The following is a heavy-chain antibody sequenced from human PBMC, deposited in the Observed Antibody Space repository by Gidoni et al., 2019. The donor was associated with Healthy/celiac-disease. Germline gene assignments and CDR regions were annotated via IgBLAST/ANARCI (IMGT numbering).Heavy chain of an antibody. CDR2: IKQDGSEK. J-gene: IGHJ1*01. CDR1: GFTFSNYW. D-gene: IGHD6-13*01. CDR3: ARSQYANSWWGDFQH. V-gene: IGHV3-7*03. Sequence: EVQLVESGGGLVQPGGSLRLSCAASGFTFSNYWMSWVRQAPGKGLEWVANIKQDGSEKYYVDSVKGRFTISRDNTKNSLYLQMNSLRAEDTAVYYCARSQYANSWWGDFQHWGQGTLVTVSS.